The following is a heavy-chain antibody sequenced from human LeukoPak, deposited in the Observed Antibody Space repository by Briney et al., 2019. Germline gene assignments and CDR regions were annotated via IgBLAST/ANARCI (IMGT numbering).Heavy chain of an antibody. Sequence: QPGGSLRLSCAASGFTFSSYAMHWVRQAPGKGLEWVAVISYDGSNKYYADSVKGRFTISRDNSKNTLYLQMNSLRAEDTAVYYCAKVFYPRRQWLVRTRMFFDYWGQGTLVTVSS. CDR3: AKVFYPRRQWLVRTRMFFDY. CDR1: GFTFSSYA. CDR2: ISYDGSNK. D-gene: IGHD6-19*01. V-gene: IGHV3-30*04. J-gene: IGHJ4*02.